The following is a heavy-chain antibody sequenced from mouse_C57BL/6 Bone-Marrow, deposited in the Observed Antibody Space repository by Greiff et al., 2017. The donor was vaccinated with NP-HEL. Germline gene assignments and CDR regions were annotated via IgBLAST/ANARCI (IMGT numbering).Heavy chain of an antibody. V-gene: IGHV1-53*01. J-gene: IGHJ1*03. CDR2: INPSNGGT. Sequence: VQLQQPGTELVKPGASVKLSCKASGYTFTSYWMHWVKQRPGQGLEWIGNINPSNGGTNYNEKFKSKATLTVDKSSSTAYMQLSSLTSEDSAVYYCARDDGYYEEYFDVWGTGTTVTVSS. CDR3: ARDDGYYEEYFDV. CDR1: GYTFTSYW. D-gene: IGHD2-3*01.